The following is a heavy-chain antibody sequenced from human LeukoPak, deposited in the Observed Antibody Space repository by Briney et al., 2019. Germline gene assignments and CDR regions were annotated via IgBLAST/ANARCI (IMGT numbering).Heavy chain of an antibody. D-gene: IGHD3-10*01. CDR3: ARLGPGMNFFYLDF. Sequence: PGGSLRLSCAAPGFTFSSYWMSWVRQAPGKGLEWVANIKQDGSEKYYVDSVKGRFTISRDNAKNSLYLQMNSLRGEDTALYYCARLGPGMNFFYLDFWGQGTLVTVSS. J-gene: IGHJ4*02. CDR2: IKQDGSEK. CDR1: GFTFSSYW. V-gene: IGHV3-7*01.